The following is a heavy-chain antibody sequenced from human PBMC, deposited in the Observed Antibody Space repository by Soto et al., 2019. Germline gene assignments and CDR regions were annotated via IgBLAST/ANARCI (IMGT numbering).Heavy chain of an antibody. D-gene: IGHD5-12*01. CDR1: GFTFRNYA. CDR3: SKVPLRPYHFDY. V-gene: IGHV3-30*04. Sequence: QVQLVDSGGGVVQPGRSLRLSCAASGFTFRNYAMHWVRQAPGKGVELVTLISNDGSNKYYADSVKGRFTISRDNCQNTLNLQMNTLRAEDTAMYFCSKVPLRPYHFDYWGQGTLVTVSS. CDR2: ISNDGSNK. J-gene: IGHJ4*02.